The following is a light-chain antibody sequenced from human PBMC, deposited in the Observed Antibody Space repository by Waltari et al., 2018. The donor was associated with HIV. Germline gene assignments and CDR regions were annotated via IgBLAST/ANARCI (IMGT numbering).Light chain of an antibody. V-gene: IGLV2-8*01. CDR2: EGN. Sequence: QPALTQPPSASGSPGQSVTISCTGTSRAIGTYQSVSWYQHHPGKAPHLLIFEGNKRPSGVPGRFSGSKAANSASRTVAGLQVADEADYYGSSYAGNNNYVVGTGT. J-gene: IGLJ1*01. CDR1: SRAIGTYQS. CDR3: SSYAGNNNYV.